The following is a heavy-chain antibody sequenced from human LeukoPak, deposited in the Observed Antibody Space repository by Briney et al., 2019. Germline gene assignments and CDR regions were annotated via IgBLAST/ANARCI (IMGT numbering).Heavy chain of an antibody. J-gene: IGHJ5*02. CDR3: ARHRCSGGSCYPMNWFDP. Sequence: SETLSPTCTVSGGSISSSSYYWGWIRQPPGKGLEWIGSIYYSGSTYCNPSLKSRVTISVDTSKNQFSLKLSSVTAADTAVYYCARHRCSGGSCYPMNWFDPWGQGTLVTVSS. V-gene: IGHV4-39*01. CDR1: GGSISSSSYY. D-gene: IGHD2-15*01. CDR2: IYYSGST.